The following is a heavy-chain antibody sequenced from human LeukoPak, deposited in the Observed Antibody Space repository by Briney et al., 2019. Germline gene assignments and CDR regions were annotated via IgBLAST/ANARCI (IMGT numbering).Heavy chain of an antibody. D-gene: IGHD2-2*02. CDR1: GYTYTKSW. CDR3: ARQGCTTTSCHTIDY. V-gene: IGHV5-51*01. CDR2: IYPVDSET. Sequence: GESLKISCKGSGYTYTKSWIAWVRQMPGKGLELMGIIYPVDSETRYSPSFQGQVTISVDKSISNAYLQWSSLKASDTAMYYCARQGCTTTSCHTIDYWGQGTLVTVSS. J-gene: IGHJ4*02.